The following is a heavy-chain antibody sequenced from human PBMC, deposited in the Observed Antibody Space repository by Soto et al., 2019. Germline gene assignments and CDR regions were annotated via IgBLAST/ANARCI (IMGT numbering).Heavy chain of an antibody. CDR1: GFTFSSYW. CDR2: INSDGSST. V-gene: IGHV3-74*01. CDR3: ARAFGYSYGYYYYGMDV. Sequence: GGSLRLSCAASGFTFSSYWMHWVRQAPGKGLVWVSRINSDGSSTSYADSVKGRFTISRDNAKNTLYLQMNSLRAEDTAVYYCARAFGYSYGYYYYGMDVWGQGTTVTVSS. J-gene: IGHJ6*02. D-gene: IGHD5-18*01.